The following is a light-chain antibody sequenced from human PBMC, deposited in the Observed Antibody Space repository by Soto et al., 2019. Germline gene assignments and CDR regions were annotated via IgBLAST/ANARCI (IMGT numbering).Light chain of an antibody. J-gene: IGKJ1*01. Sequence: DIQMTQSPSTLSASVGDRVTITCRASQNVNNCLSWYQQKPGKAHKLLIHKASNLESGVPSRFSGRGSGTVFSLTISSLQPDDFSTYYCQQYNIDWTFGQGTKVEIK. V-gene: IGKV1-5*03. CDR1: QNVNNC. CDR3: QQYNIDWT. CDR2: KAS.